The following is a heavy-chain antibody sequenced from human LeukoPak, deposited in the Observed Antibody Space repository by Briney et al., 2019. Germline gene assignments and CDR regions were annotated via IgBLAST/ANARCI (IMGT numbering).Heavy chain of an antibody. J-gene: IGHJ6*02. Sequence: GGSLRLSCAASGFTFSSFSMHWVRQAPGKGLEWVAVTSYDGSNKYYADSVKGRFTISRDNSKNTLYLQMNSLRTEDTAVYYCAKGRVGANGYYYYGMDVWGQGTTVTVSS. CDR3: AKGRVGANGYYYYGMDV. CDR2: TSYDGSNK. D-gene: IGHD1-26*01. V-gene: IGHV3-30*18. CDR1: GFTFSSFS.